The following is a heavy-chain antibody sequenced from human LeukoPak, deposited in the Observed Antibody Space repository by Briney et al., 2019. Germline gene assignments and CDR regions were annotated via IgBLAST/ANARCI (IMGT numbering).Heavy chain of an antibody. Sequence: GGSLRLSCAASGFTFSSNYMSWVRQAPGKGLEWVSVIYSGVSTYYADSVKGRFTISRDNSKNTLYLQMNSLRAEDTAVYYCARGFSGDWYFDLWGRGTLVTVSS. CDR3: ARGFSGDWYFDL. V-gene: IGHV3-53*01. D-gene: IGHD3-3*01. J-gene: IGHJ2*01. CDR1: GFTFSSNY. CDR2: IYSGVST.